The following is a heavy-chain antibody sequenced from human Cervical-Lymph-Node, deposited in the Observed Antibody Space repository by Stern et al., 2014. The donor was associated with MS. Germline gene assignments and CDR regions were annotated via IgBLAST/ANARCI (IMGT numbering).Heavy chain of an antibody. Sequence: VQLVESDPGLVKPSETLSLTCTVSGGSISSYYWSWIRQAPGKGLEWIAYIYYSGHTDYNPSLQGRVTVSVDTSKNQVSLRLSSVTAADTAVYYCARGFSSSWYGGRFFNYWGQGTLVTVSS. CDR2: IYYSGHT. V-gene: IGHV4-59*01. D-gene: IGHD6-13*01. CDR1: GGSISSYY. CDR3: ARGFSSSWYGGRFFNY. J-gene: IGHJ4*02.